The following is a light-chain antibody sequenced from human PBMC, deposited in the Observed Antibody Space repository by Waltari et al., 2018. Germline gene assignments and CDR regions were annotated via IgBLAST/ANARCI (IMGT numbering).Light chain of an antibody. V-gene: IGKV1-17*03. CDR3: LQYNDYPFT. CDR1: QGVNNY. CDR2: ATS. J-gene: IGKJ4*01. Sequence: DIQMTQSPSAMSASVGDRVTSPCRASQGVNNYLAWFQQGPGKVPKRLLYATSTLESGVPSRFSGSGSGTEFTLTISSLQPEDFATYYCLQYNDYPFTFGGGTKVEIK.